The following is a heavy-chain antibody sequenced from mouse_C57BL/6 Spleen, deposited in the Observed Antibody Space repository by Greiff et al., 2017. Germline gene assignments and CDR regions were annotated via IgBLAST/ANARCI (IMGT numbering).Heavy chain of an antibody. V-gene: IGHV1-18*01. CDR1: GYTFTDYN. Sequence: EVKLVESGPELVKPGASVKIPCKASGYTFTDYNMDWVKQSHGKSLAWIGDIIPNNGGTIYKQKFKGKATLTVDKATSTAYMELRSLTSEDTAVYYCARSDYDYDPFFAYWGQGTLVTVSA. J-gene: IGHJ3*01. D-gene: IGHD2-4*01. CDR3: ARSDYDYDPFFAY. CDR2: IIPNNGGT.